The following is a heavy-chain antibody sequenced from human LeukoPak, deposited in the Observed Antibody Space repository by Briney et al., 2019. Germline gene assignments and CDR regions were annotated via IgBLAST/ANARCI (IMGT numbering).Heavy chain of an antibody. CDR3: ARDNSYCSSTSCYYNWFDP. Sequence: SETLSLTCTVSGGSISSSYSYWGWIRQPAGKGLEWIGRIYTSGSTNYNPSLKSRVTISVDTSKNQFSLKLSSVTAADTAVYYCARDNSYCSSTSCYYNWFDPWGQGTLVTVSS. D-gene: IGHD2-2*01. V-gene: IGHV4-61*02. CDR2: IYTSGST. CDR1: GGSISSSYSY. J-gene: IGHJ5*02.